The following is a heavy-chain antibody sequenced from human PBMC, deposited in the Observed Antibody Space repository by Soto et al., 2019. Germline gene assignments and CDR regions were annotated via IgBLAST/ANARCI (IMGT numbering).Heavy chain of an antibody. D-gene: IGHD2-2*01. CDR3: ARADIVVVPAAPGAYYYYGMDV. CDR2: INPNSGGT. Sequence: ASVKVSCKASGYTFTGYYMHWVRQAPGQGLEWMGWINPNSGGTNYAQKFQGRVTMTRDTSISTAYMELSRLRSDDTAVYYCARADIVVVPAAPGAYYYYGMDVWGQGTTVTVSS. J-gene: IGHJ6*02. CDR1: GYTFTGYY. V-gene: IGHV1-2*02.